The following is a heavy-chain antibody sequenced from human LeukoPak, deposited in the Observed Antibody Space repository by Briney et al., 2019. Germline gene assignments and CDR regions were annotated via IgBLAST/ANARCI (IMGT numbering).Heavy chain of an antibody. CDR3: AKLAFYETSAPLRDISF. J-gene: IGHJ4*02. V-gene: IGHV3-23*01. D-gene: IGHD3-3*02. CDR1: GFPFNTYA. CDR2: IRPTGTNT. Sequence: GGSLRLSCAASGFPFNTYAMSWVRQAPGKGLEYISVIRPTGTNTYYASSVKGRFTISRDDSRTTVYLQMNSLRAEDTAIYYCAKLAFYETSAPLRDISFWGQGTLVTVSS.